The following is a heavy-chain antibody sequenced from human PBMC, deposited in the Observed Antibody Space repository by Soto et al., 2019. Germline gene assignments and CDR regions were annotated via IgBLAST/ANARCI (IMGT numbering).Heavy chain of an antibody. CDR1: GFTFTRYS. CDR2: ISSTTNYI. Sequence: EVQLVESGGGLVKPGGSLRLSCAASGFTFTRYSMNWVRQAPGKGLEWVSSISSTTNYISYGDSMKGRFTISRDNAKNSLYLEMNSLRAEDTDVYYCARESEDLTSNFDYWGQGTLVTVSS. V-gene: IGHV3-21*06. J-gene: IGHJ4*02. CDR3: ARESEDLTSNFDY.